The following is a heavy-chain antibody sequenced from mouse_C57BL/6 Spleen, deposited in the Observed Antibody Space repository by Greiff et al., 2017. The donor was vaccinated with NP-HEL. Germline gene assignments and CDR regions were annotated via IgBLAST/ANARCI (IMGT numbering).Heavy chain of an antibody. CDR1: GYTFTSYW. CDR3: ARGGDFDY. V-gene: IGHV1-64*01. CDR2: IHPNSGST. Sequence: VKLMESGAELVKPGASVKLSCKASGYTFTSYWMHWVKQRPGQGLEWIGMIHPNSGSTNYNEKFKSKATLTVDKSSSTAYMQLSSLTSEDSAVYYCARGGDFDYWGQGTTLTVSS. J-gene: IGHJ2*01.